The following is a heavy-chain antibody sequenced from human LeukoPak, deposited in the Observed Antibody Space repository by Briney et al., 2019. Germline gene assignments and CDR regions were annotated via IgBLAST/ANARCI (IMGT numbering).Heavy chain of an antibody. CDR1: GYTFKAYY. Sequence: ASVKVSCKSSGYTFKAYYIHWVRQATGQGLEWMGWMNPNSGNTGYAQKFQGRVTMTRNTSISTAYMELSSLRSEDTAVYYCARGVSEQQLVNFLNYYYYYYMDVWGKGTTVTISS. J-gene: IGHJ6*03. V-gene: IGHV1-8*02. D-gene: IGHD6-13*01. CDR2: MNPNSGNT. CDR3: ARGVSEQQLVNFLNYYYYYYMDV.